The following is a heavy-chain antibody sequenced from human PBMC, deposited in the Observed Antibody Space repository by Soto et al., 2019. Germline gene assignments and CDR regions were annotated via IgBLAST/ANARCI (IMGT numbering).Heavy chain of an antibody. CDR2: FLPIFGTT. CDR1: GGSIKNFA. CDR3: AHDTSGYYFYSFDN. J-gene: IGHJ4*02. D-gene: IGHD3-22*01. Sequence: QVQLVQSGAEVKRPGSSLKVSCKASGGSIKNFAISWVRQAPGQGPEWMGGFLPIFGTTYYAQKFQGRVTLIADESTSTLNMELRALTSEDTAVYYCAHDTSGYYFYSFDNWGQGTLVTVS. V-gene: IGHV1-69*01.